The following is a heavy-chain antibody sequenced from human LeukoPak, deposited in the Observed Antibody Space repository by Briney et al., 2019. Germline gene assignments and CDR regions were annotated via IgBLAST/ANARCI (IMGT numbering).Heavy chain of an antibody. CDR2: IYYSGST. CDR3: ARDAMDYGMDV. Sequence: SQTLSLTCTVSGGSISSGDYYWSWIRQPPGKDLEWIGYIYYSGSTYYNPSLKSRVTISVDTSKNQFSLKLSSVTAADTAVYYCARDAMDYGMDVWGQGTTVTVSS. V-gene: IGHV4-30-4*01. J-gene: IGHJ6*02. CDR1: GGSISSGDYY. D-gene: IGHD5-24*01.